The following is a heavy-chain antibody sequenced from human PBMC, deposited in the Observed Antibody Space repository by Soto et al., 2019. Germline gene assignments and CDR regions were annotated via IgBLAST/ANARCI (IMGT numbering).Heavy chain of an antibody. CDR1: GGSISSGDYY. D-gene: IGHD2-15*01. CDR3: ARDGARSAFDI. CDR2: IYYSGST. Sequence: PSETLSLTCTVSGGSISSGDYYWSWIRQPPGKGLEWIGYIYYSGSTYYNPSLKSRVTISVDTSKNQFSLELSSVTAADTAVYYCARDGARSAFDIWGQGTMVTVSS. V-gene: IGHV4-30-4*01. J-gene: IGHJ3*02.